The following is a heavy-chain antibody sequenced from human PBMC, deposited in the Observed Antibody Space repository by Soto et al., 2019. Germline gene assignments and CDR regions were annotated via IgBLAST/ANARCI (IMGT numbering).Heavy chain of an antibody. CDR1: GFTFSSYG. CDR2: IWYDGSNK. V-gene: IGHV3-33*01. Sequence: PGGSLRLSCAASGFTFSSYGMHWVRQAPGKGLEWVAVIWYDGSNKYYADSVKGRFTISRDNSKNTLYLQMNSLRAEDTAVYYCARDPLLIWFGVTYWSNYFDYWGQGTLVTVSS. J-gene: IGHJ4*02. CDR3: ARDPLLIWFGVTYWSNYFDY. D-gene: IGHD3-10*01.